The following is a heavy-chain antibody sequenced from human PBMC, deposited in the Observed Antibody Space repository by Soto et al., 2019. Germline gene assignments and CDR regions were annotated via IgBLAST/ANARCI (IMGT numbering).Heavy chain of an antibody. D-gene: IGHD2-2*01. J-gene: IGHJ5*02. Sequence: ASVKVSCKASGYTFTGYYMHWVRQAPGQGLEWMGWINPNSGVTNYAQKFQGRVTITGDTSTSTAYMELSSLRSEDTAVYYCARSFNNIVVVPGDLNWFAPWGQGTLVTVSS. CDR3: ARSFNNIVVVPGDLNWFAP. V-gene: IGHV1-2*02. CDR2: INPNSGVT. CDR1: GYTFTGYY.